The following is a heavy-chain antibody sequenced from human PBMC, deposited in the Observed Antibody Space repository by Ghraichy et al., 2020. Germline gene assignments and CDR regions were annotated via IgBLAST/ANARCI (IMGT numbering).Heavy chain of an antibody. Sequence: SETLSLTCTVSGGSISSSSYYWGWIRQPPGKGLEWIGSIYYSGSTYYNPSLKSRVTISVDTSKNQFSLKLSSVTAADTAVYYCARRLGGYDNWYFDLWGRGTLVTVSS. CDR3: ARRLGGYDNWYFDL. D-gene: IGHD5-12*01. CDR1: GGSISSSSYY. V-gene: IGHV4-39*01. CDR2: IYYSGST. J-gene: IGHJ2*01.